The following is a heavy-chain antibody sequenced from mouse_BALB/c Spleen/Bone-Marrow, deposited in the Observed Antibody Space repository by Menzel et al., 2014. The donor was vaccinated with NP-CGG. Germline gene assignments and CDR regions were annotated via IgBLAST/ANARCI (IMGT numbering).Heavy chain of an antibody. Sequence: QVQLQQSGAELVRPGVSVKVSCKGSGYTFXDYAMHWVKQSHAKSLEWIGVISTYYGDASYNQKFKGKATMTVDESSSTAYMELARLTSEDSAIYYCARDAMDYWGRGTSVTVSS. J-gene: IGHJ4*01. V-gene: IGHV1S137*01. CDR1: GYTFXDYA. CDR2: ISTYYGDA. CDR3: ARDAMDY.